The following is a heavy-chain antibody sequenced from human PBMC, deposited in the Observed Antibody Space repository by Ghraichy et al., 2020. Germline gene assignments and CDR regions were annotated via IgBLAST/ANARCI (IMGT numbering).Heavy chain of an antibody. Sequence: ETLSLTCTVSGGSISSSSYYWGWIRQPPGKGLEWIGSIYYSGSTYYNPSLKSRVTISVDTSKNQFSLKLSSVTAADTAVYYCARQQRITMIVVARDDAFDIWGQGTMVTVSS. CDR2: IYYSGST. CDR1: GGSISSSSYY. J-gene: IGHJ3*02. CDR3: ARQQRITMIVVARDDAFDI. D-gene: IGHD3-22*01. V-gene: IGHV4-39*01.